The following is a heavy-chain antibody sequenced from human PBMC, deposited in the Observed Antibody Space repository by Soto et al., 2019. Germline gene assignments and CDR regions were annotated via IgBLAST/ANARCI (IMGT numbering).Heavy chain of an antibody. J-gene: IGHJ6*02. Sequence: QVQLVESGGGVVQPGRSLRLSCATSGFTFSRYGIHWVRQAPGKGLEWVAVTSHDGTNKYYTDSVKGRFIISRDNSKNTLYLEMNSLRAEATAVYYCAKETVATIRPTRIYYYYGLDVWGQGTTVSVSS. CDR1: GFTFSRYG. CDR3: AKETVATIRPTRIYYYYGLDV. D-gene: IGHD5-12*01. V-gene: IGHV3-30*18. CDR2: TSHDGTNK.